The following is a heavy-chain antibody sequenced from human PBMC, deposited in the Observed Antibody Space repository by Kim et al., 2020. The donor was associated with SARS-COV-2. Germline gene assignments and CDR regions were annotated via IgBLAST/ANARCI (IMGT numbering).Heavy chain of an antibody. CDR2: INHSGST. V-gene: IGHV4-34*01. D-gene: IGHD3-9*01. CDR3: ARVLTGYFLQNWFDP. CDR1: GGSFSGYY. J-gene: IGHJ5*02. Sequence: SETLSLTCAVYGGSFSGYYWSWIRQPPGKGLEWIGEINHSGSTNYNPSLKSRVTISVDTSKNQFSLKLSSVTAADTAVYYCARVLTGYFLQNWFDPWGQGTLVTVSS.